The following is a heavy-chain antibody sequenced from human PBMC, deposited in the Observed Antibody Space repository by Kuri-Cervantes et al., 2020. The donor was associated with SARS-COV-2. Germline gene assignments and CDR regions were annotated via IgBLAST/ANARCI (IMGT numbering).Heavy chain of an antibody. CDR3: ARGPTMVRGFTHGPLEY. CDR2: ISSRSSYI. J-gene: IGHJ4*02. CDR1: GFTFSSYS. V-gene: IGHV3-21*01. D-gene: IGHD3-10*01. Sequence: LSLTCAASGFTFSSYSMNWVGQAPGKGLEWVSSISSRSSYIYYADSVKGRFTISRDNAKNSLYLQMNSLRAEDTAVYYCARGPTMVRGFTHGPLEYCGQGTLVTVSS.